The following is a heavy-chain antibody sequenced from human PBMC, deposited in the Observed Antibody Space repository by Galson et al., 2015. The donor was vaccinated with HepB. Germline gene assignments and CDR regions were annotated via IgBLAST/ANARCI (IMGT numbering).Heavy chain of an antibody. Sequence: CAISGDSVSSNSAAWNWIRQSPSRGLEWLGRTYYRAKWYNDYAESVRSRITINPDTSKNQFSLQLNSVTPEDTAVYYCARVPWTINYYGVDVWGQGPTVTVSS. CDR3: ARVPWTINYYGVDV. J-gene: IGHJ6*02. CDR2: TYYRAKWYN. CDR1: GDSVSSNSAA. D-gene: IGHD3/OR15-3a*01. V-gene: IGHV6-1*01.